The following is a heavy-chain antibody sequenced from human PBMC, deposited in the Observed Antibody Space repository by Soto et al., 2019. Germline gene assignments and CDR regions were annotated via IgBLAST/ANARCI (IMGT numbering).Heavy chain of an antibody. CDR1: GGTFSSYA. D-gene: IGHD2-21*02. J-gene: IGHJ5*02. V-gene: IGHV1-69*13. Sequence: SVKVSCKASGGTFSSYAISWVRQAPGQGLEWMGGIIPIFGTANYAQKFQGRVTITADESTSTAYMELSSLRSEDTAVYYCACEPVVTATLARTNWFDPWGQGTLVTVSS. CDR2: IIPIFGTA. CDR3: ACEPVVTATLARTNWFDP.